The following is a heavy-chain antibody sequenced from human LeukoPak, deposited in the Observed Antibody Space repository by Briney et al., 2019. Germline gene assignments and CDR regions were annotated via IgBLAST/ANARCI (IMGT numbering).Heavy chain of an antibody. D-gene: IGHD3-3*01. J-gene: IGHJ6*03. CDR3: ARSNYDFWSGYYAHMDV. CDR2: IIPIFGRA. V-gene: IGHV1-69*05. CDR1: GVTFSSYA. Sequence: GASVKLSCTASGVTFSSYAMSWVRQAPGQGLEWMGGIIPIFGRANYAQNFQGRVTITTDESTSTAYTEMSSLRSEDTAVYYCARSNYDFWSGYYAHMDVWGKGTTVTVSS.